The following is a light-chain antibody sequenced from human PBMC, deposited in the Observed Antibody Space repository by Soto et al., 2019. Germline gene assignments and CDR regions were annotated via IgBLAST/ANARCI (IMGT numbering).Light chain of an antibody. CDR1: QGISSS. Sequence: AIRMPQSPSSLSASTGASVTITCRASQGISSSLAWYQQKPGKAPKLLIYAASTLQSGVPSRFSGSGSGTDFTLTISCLPSEDFATYYCQQYYSYPVTFGPGTKVDIK. CDR2: AAS. CDR3: QQYYSYPVT. V-gene: IGKV1-8*01. J-gene: IGKJ3*01.